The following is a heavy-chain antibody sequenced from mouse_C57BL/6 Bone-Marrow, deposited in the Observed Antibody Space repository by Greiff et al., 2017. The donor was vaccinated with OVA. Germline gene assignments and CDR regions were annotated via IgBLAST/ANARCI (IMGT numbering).Heavy chain of an antibody. D-gene: IGHD2-1*01. Sequence: EVQRVESGGGLVKPGGSLKLSCAASGFTFSSYAMSWVRQTPEKRLEWVATISDGGSYTYYPDNVKGRFTISRDNAKNNLYLQMSHLKSEDTAMYYCARDHGYGNYGYWGQGTTLTVSS. J-gene: IGHJ2*01. V-gene: IGHV5-4*01. CDR1: GFTFSSYA. CDR2: ISDGGSYT. CDR3: ARDHGYGNYGY.